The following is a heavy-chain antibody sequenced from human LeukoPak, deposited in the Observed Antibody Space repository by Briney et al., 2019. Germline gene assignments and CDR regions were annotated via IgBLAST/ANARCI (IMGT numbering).Heavy chain of an antibody. V-gene: IGHV3-23*01. J-gene: IGHJ3*02. D-gene: IGHD2-21*02. CDR3: STLVTTSAFDI. CDR1: GFIFRTFA. CDR2: ISGSGHST. Sequence: GGSLRLSCAASGFIFRTFAMSWVRQAPGKGLEWVSAISGSGHSTYYADSVKGRFAIPRDNSNNTLFLQMNSLRAEDTARYYCSTLVTTSAFDIWGQGTVVAVSS.